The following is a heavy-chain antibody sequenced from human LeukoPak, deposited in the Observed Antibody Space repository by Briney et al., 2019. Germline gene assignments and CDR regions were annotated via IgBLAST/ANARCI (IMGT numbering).Heavy chain of an antibody. CDR3: ARWAGLCTTNNCYNPFDY. Sequence: VASVKVSCKASGGTFSSYTVSWVRQAPGQGLEWMGGIIPIFGTTTFAQKFQGRVTIITDASTSTVYMELSSLRSEDTAVYYCARWAGLCTTNNCYNPFDYWGQGTLVTVSS. CDR2: IIPIFGTT. CDR1: GGTFSSYT. V-gene: IGHV1-69*05. J-gene: IGHJ4*02. D-gene: IGHD2-2*02.